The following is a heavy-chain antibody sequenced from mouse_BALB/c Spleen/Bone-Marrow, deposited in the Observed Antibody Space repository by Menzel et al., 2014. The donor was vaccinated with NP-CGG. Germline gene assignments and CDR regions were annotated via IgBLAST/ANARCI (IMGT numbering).Heavy chain of an antibody. CDR3: ARSSSPYYYAMDY. CDR2: IWAGGGT. Sequence: VMLVESGPGLVAPSQSLSITCTVSGFSLISYGVHWVRQPPGKGLEWLGVIWAGGGTNYNSALMSRLSISKDNSKSQVFLKMNSLQTDDTAMYYCARSSSPYYYAMDYWGQGTSVTASS. D-gene: IGHD1-1*01. CDR1: GFSLISYG. V-gene: IGHV2-9*02. J-gene: IGHJ4*01.